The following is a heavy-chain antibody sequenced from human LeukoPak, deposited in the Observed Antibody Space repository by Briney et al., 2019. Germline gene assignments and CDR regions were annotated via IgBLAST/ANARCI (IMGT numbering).Heavy chain of an antibody. D-gene: IGHD6-13*01. CDR3: AKAVSSSWLDDYYYMDV. Sequence: GGSLRLSCAASGFTFSSYGMHWVRQAPGKGLEWVAFIRCDGSNKYYADSVKGRFTISRDNSKNTLYLQMNSLRAEDTAVYYCAKAVSSSWLDDYYYMDVWGKGTTVTISS. CDR1: GFTFSSYG. CDR2: IRCDGSNK. J-gene: IGHJ6*03. V-gene: IGHV3-30*02.